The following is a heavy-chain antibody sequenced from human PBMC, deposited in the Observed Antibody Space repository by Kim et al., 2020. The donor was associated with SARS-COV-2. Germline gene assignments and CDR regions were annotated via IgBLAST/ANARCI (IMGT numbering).Heavy chain of an antibody. Sequence: VKGRFTIARNNSKNTLYLQMNSLRAEDTAVYYCAKDISVGATTGGNWFDPWGQGTLVTVSS. CDR3: AKDISVGATTGGNWFDP. V-gene: IGHV3-33*06. D-gene: IGHD1-26*01. J-gene: IGHJ5*02.